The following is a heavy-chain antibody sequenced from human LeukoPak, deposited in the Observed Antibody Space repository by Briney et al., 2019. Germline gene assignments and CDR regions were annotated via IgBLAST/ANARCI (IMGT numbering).Heavy chain of an antibody. CDR3: ARTFTMIVVALDY. CDR2: ISSSSSYI. J-gene: IGHJ4*02. CDR1: GFTFSSYS. Sequence: GGSLRLSCAASGFTFSSYSMNWVRQAPGKGLEWVSSISSSSSYIYYADSVKGRFTISRDNAKNSLYLQMNSLRAEDTAVYYCARTFTMIVVALDYWGQGTLVTVSS. V-gene: IGHV3-21*01. D-gene: IGHD3-22*01.